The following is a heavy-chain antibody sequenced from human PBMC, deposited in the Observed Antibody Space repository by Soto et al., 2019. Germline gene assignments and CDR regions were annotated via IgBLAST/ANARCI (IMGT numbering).Heavy chain of an antibody. CDR3: ARGYVDAPYYGSGSYTFDY. CDR2: IYYSGST. J-gene: IGHJ4*02. Sequence: SETLSLTCTVSGGSISSGDYYWSWIRQPPGKGLEWIGYIYYSGSTYYNPSLKSRVTISVDTSKNQFSLKLSSVTAADTAVYYCARGYVDAPYYGSGSYTFDYWGQGTLVTV. D-gene: IGHD3-10*01. CDR1: GGSISSGDYY. V-gene: IGHV4-30-4*01.